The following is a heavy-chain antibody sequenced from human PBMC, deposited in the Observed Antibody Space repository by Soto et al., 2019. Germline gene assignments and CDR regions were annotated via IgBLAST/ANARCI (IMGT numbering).Heavy chain of an antibody. D-gene: IGHD6-25*01. Sequence: QVQLQESGPGLVKPSGTLSLTCAVSGASISSSDWWNWVRQPPGKGLEWIGEISQSGNTNYNPSLMSRVTMSVDQSKKYFSLKLDSVTAADTAVYYCAREVSGIQAFDYWGQGTLVTVSS. J-gene: IGHJ4*02. CDR3: AREVSGIQAFDY. V-gene: IGHV4-4*02. CDR2: ISQSGNT. CDR1: GASISSSDW.